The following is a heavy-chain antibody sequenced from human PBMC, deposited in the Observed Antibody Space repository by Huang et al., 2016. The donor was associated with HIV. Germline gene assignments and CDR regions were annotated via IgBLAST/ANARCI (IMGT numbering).Heavy chain of an antibody. CDR3: ARATYRVFEYSFDF. J-gene: IGHJ4*02. Sequence: QVQLQESGPGLVKPSQTLYLICSVSGYSITSSMNYYWTWVRPPAGQGLEYVGLIYATGTTYDNPALKTRFSISLDTSKNQCSLRLTSMTAAYTAVYYCARATYRVFEYSFDFWGQGILVTVSS. V-gene: IGHV4-61*09. CDR2: IYATGTT. CDR1: GYSITSSMNYY. D-gene: IGHD2-21*01.